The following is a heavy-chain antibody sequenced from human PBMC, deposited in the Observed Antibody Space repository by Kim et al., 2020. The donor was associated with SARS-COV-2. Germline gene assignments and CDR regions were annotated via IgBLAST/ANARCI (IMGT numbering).Heavy chain of an antibody. CDR2: ISAYNGNT. Sequence: ASVKVCKASGYTFTSYGISWVRQAPGQGLEWMGWISAYNGNTNYAQKLQGRVTMTTDTSTSTAYMELRSLRSDDTAVYYCARSGLYYGSGSYYNAWGQGTLVTVSS. CDR3: ARSGLYYGSGSYYNA. CDR1: GYTFTSYG. V-gene: IGHV1-18*01. D-gene: IGHD3-10*01. J-gene: IGHJ4*02.